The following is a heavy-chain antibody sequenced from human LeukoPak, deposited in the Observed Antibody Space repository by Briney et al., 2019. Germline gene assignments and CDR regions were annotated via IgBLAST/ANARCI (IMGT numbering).Heavy chain of an antibody. CDR1: GCTFTSYA. D-gene: IGHD3-22*01. J-gene: IGHJ5*02. Sequence: SSVKVSCKASGCTFTSYAMNWVRQAPGQELEWMGWINNNTGNSSYAQGFTGRLVFYFDTSVSTAYLQISSLKAQDTAVYYGARDHTDSYDGSGSKCFDPWGQGTLVTVSS. CDR3: ARDHTDSYDGSGSKCFDP. V-gene: IGHV7-4-1*02. CDR2: INNNTGNS.